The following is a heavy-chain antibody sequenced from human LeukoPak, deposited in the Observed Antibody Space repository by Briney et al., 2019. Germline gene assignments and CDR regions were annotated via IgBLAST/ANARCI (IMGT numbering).Heavy chain of an antibody. CDR2: IKKDGSEK. J-gene: IGHJ4*02. V-gene: IGHV3-7*01. Sequence: GGSLRLSCAASGFTFSTFAMSWVRQAPGKGLEWVANIKKDGSEKYYVDSVKGRFTISRDNAKNSVYLQMNSLRVEDTAVYYCAPYYYGSGTSLGYWGQGTLVTVSS. CDR1: GFTFSTFA. D-gene: IGHD3-10*01. CDR3: APYYYGSGTSLGY.